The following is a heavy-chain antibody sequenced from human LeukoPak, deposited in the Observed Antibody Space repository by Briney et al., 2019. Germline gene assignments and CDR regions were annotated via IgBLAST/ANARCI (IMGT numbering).Heavy chain of an antibody. J-gene: IGHJ4*02. V-gene: IGHV3-48*03. CDR2: ISGSGMSI. D-gene: IGHD2-8*01. CDR1: GSIFNNYE. CDR3: AREGRMAPFDY. Sequence: GGSLRLSCEASGSIFNNYEMNWVRQAPGKGLEWVSYISGSGMSIYYADSVKGRFTISRDNAKNSLYLLMNSLRAEDTAVYYCAREGRMAPFDYWGQGTLVTVSS.